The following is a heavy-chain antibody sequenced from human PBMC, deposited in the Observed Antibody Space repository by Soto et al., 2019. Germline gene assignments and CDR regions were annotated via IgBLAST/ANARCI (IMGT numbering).Heavy chain of an antibody. Sequence: PSETLSLTCTVSGDSVSSGRYYWSWIRQPPGKALEWIAYIYYSGSTNYNPSLKSRVTISRDTSKNQFSLKLTSVTAADTAVYYCARSGGGSGWLGGQGTLVTFSS. V-gene: IGHV4-61*01. D-gene: IGHD6-19*01. CDR3: ARSGGGSGWL. CDR2: IYYSGST. J-gene: IGHJ4*02. CDR1: GDSVSSGRYY.